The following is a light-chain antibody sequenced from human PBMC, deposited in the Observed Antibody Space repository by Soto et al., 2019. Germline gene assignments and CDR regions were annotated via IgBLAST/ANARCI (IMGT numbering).Light chain of an antibody. CDR2: AAS. Sequence: DIQMTQSPSSLSASVGDRVTINCRASQSIRSYLNWYQQKPGTAPKLLIYAASSLQTGVPSRFSGSESGTDFTLTISSLQPEDVATYFCQQGYSTPTFGQGTRLEIK. J-gene: IGKJ5*01. V-gene: IGKV1-39*01. CDR3: QQGYSTPT. CDR1: QSIRSY.